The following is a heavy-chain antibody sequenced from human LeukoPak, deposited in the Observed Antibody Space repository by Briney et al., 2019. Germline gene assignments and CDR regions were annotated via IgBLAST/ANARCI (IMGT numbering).Heavy chain of an antibody. J-gene: IGHJ4*02. V-gene: IGHV3-7*01. Sequence: PGGSLRPSCAASGFTFSSYWMSWVRQAPGKGLEWVANIKQDGSEKYYVDSVKGRFIISRDNAKNSLYLQMNSLRAEDTAVYYCARIDSNPVYDILTGYYRYWGQGTLVTVSS. CDR2: IKQDGSEK. D-gene: IGHD3-9*01. CDR1: GFTFSSYW. CDR3: ARIDSNPVYDILTGYYRY.